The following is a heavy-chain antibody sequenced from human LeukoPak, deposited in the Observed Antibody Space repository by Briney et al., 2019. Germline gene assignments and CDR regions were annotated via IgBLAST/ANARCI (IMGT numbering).Heavy chain of an antibody. V-gene: IGHV4-39*01. D-gene: IGHD3-10*01. Sequence: PSETLSLTCTVSGGSISSSSYYWGWIRQPPGKGLEWIGSIYYSGSTYYNPSLKSRVTISVDTSKNQFSLKLSSVTAADTAVYCCARFNGSGSYYRDNWFDPWGQGTLVTVSS. CDR3: ARFNGSGSYYRDNWFDP. CDR1: GGSISSSSYY. CDR2: IYYSGST. J-gene: IGHJ5*02.